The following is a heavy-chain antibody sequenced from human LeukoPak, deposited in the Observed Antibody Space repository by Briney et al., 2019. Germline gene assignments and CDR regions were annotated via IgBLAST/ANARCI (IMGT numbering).Heavy chain of an antibody. CDR2: ISAYNGNT. J-gene: IGHJ4*02. CDR1: GYTFTSYG. CDR3: ARDGRVYDSSGPGGY. V-gene: IGHV1-18*01. Sequence: ASVKVSCKASGYTFTSYGISWVRQAPGQGLEWMGWISAYNGNTNYAQKLQGRVTMTTDTFTSTACMELRSLRSDDTAVYYCARDGRVYDSSGPGGYWGQGTLVTVSS. D-gene: IGHD3-22*01.